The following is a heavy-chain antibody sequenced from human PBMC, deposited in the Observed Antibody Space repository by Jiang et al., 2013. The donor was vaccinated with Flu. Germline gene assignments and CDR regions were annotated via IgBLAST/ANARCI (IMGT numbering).Heavy chain of an antibody. Sequence: GLVKPSETLSLTCTVSGGSISSYYWSWIRQPPGKGLEWIGYIYYSGSTNYNPSLKSRVTISVDTSKNQFSLKLSSVTAADTAVYYCARTTRAATMALWGQGTLVTVSS. J-gene: IGHJ4*02. CDR1: GGSISSYY. CDR2: IYYSGST. V-gene: IGHV4-59*08. D-gene: IGHD5-12*01. CDR3: ARTTRAATMAL.